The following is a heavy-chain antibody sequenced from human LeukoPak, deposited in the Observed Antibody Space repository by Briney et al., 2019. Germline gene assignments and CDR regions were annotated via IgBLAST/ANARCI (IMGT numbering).Heavy chain of an antibody. D-gene: IGHD3-9*01. Sequence: GGSLRLSCAASGFTFGSYGMHWVRQAPGKGLEWVQFIRYDGNNKYYADSVKGRFTISGDNSKNMLYLQMSSLRAEDTAVYYCARGGYYNILTGYRGRISGFDYWGQGTLVTVSS. CDR1: GFTFGSYG. V-gene: IGHV3-30*02. CDR3: ARGGYYNILTGYRGRISGFDY. J-gene: IGHJ4*02. CDR2: IRYDGNNK.